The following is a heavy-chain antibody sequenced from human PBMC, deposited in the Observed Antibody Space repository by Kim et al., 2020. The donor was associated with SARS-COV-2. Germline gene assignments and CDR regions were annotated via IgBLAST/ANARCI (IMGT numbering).Heavy chain of an antibody. V-gene: IGHV3-13*04. Sequence: GGSLRLSCAASGFTFSSYDMHWVSQATGKGLEWVSAIGTAGDTYYPGSVKGRFTISREHAKNSLYLQMNSLRAGDTAVYYCAGANFWSGYYTGAYYYNGMDVWGQGTTVTVSS. D-gene: IGHD3-3*01. J-gene: IGHJ6*02. CDR1: GFTFSSYD. CDR2: IGTAGDT. CDR3: AGANFWSGYYTGAYYYNGMDV.